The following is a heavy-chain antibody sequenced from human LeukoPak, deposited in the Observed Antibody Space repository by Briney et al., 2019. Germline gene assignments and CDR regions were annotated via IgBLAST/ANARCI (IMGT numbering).Heavy chain of an antibody. CDR3: AKGYCASSTCYARFDT. Sequence: PGGSLRLSCAASGFTFSSYGMHWVRQAPGKGLEWVAVIWYDGSNKYYADSVKGRFTISRDNSKNTLYLQMDSLRAEDTAVYYCAKGYCASSTCYARFDTWGQGNLVTVSS. CDR2: IWYDGSNK. CDR1: GFTFSSYG. J-gene: IGHJ4*02. V-gene: IGHV3-33*06. D-gene: IGHD2-2*01.